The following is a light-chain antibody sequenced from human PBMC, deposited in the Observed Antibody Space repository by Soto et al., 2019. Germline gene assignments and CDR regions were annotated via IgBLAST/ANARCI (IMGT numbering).Light chain of an antibody. CDR2: EGS. J-gene: IGLJ1*01. CDR3: CSYAGRITSPYV. CDR1: SSDVGSYNL. V-gene: IGLV2-23*01. Sequence: QSALTQPASVSGSPGQSITISCTGTSSDVGSYNLVSWYQQHPGKAPKLMIYEGSKRPSGVSNRFSGSKSGNTASLTISGLQAEDEADYFCCSYAGRITSPYVFETGTNVTVL.